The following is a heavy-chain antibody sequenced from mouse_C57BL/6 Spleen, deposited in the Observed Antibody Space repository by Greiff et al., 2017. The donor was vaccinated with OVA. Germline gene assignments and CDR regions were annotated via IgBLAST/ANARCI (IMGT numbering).Heavy chain of an antibody. CDR3: ARRMLTGSPDNYFDY. J-gene: IGHJ2*01. Sequence: VQLQESGAELVKPGASVKISCKASGYAFSSYWMNWVKQRPGKGLEWIGQIYPGDGDTNYNGKFKGKATLTADKSSSTAYMQLSSLTSEDSAVYFCARRMLTGSPDNYFDYWGQGTTLTVSS. D-gene: IGHD4-1*01. CDR1: GYAFSSYW. CDR2: IYPGDGDT. V-gene: IGHV1-80*01.